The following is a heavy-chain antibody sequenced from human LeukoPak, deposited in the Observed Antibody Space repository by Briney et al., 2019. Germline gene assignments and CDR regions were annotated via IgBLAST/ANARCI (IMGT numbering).Heavy chain of an antibody. D-gene: IGHD3-10*01. J-gene: IGHJ4*02. CDR3: ARGKHYYYGSESYDY. V-gene: IGHV4-34*01. CDR1: GGSFSGYY. CDR2: INHSGST. Sequence: PSETLSLTCAVYGGSFSGYYWSWIRQPPGKGLEWIGEINHSGSTNYNPSLKSRVTISVDTSKNQFSLKLSSVTAADTAVYYCARGKHYYYGSESYDYWGQGTLVTVSS.